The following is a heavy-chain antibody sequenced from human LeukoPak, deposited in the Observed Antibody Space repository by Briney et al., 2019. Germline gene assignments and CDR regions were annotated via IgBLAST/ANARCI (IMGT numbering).Heavy chain of an antibody. CDR3: ARDGGYSYGHALDY. D-gene: IGHD5-18*01. V-gene: IGHV3-53*01. Sequence: PGGSLRLSCAASGFTFSSYAMSWVRQAPGKGLEWVSVIYSGGSTYYADSVKGRFTISRDNSKNTLYLQMNSLRAEDTAVYYCARDGGYSYGHALDYWGQGTLVTVSS. CDR1: GFTFSSYA. J-gene: IGHJ4*02. CDR2: IYSGGST.